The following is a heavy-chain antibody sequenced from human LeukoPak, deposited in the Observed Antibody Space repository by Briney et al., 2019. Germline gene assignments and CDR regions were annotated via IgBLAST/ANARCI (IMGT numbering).Heavy chain of an antibody. V-gene: IGHV5-51*01. D-gene: IGHD5-24*01. J-gene: IGHJ4*02. CDR1: GYSFASYW. Sequence: GESLQTSCKGSGYSFASYWIGWVRQMPGKGLEWMGIIYPGDSDTRYSPSFQGQVTISADKSIGTAYLQWSSLKASDTAMYYCARHVEMATMAGFDYWGQGTLVTVSS. CDR2: IYPGDSDT. CDR3: ARHVEMATMAGFDY.